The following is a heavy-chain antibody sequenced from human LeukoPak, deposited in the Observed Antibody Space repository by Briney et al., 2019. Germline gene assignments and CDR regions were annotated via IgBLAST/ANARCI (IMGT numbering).Heavy chain of an antibody. Sequence: PGGSLRLSCAASGFTFSSYDMSWVRQATGKGLKWVSAISGSGGSTYYADSVKGRFTISRDNSKNTLYLQMNSLRAEDTAVYYCAKTHSSGWAFDYWGQGTLVTVSS. CDR3: AKTHSSGWAFDY. V-gene: IGHV3-23*01. CDR1: GFTFSSYD. CDR2: ISGSGGST. D-gene: IGHD6-19*01. J-gene: IGHJ4*02.